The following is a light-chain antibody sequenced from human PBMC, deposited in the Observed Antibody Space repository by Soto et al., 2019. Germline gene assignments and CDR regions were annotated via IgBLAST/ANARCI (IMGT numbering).Light chain of an antibody. Sequence: QTVVTQEPSLTVSPRGTVTLTCASSTGAVSSGYYANRFQQRPGQAPRSLIFDAYNRHSWTPARFSGSLFGGKATLTLTGVQPEDEANYYCLLYYDGSRVFGGGTQLTVL. V-gene: IGLV7-43*01. J-gene: IGLJ3*02. CDR1: TGAVSSGYY. CDR2: DAY. CDR3: LLYYDGSRV.